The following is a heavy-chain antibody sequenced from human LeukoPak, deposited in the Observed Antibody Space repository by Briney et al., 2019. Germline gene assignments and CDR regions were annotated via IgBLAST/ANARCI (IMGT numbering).Heavy chain of an antibody. CDR1: GFTFSSYA. J-gene: IGHJ4*02. Sequence: PGGSLRLSCAASGFTFSSYAMSWVRQAPGKGLEWVSAISGGGGSTYYADSVKGRFTISSANSKNTLYLQTNRLRAEHTAVYYCAKRDGIGSVELDTPYYFDYWGQGTLVTVSS. CDR3: AKRDGIGSVELDTPYYFDY. V-gene: IGHV3-23*01. D-gene: IGHD5-24*01. CDR2: ISGGGGST.